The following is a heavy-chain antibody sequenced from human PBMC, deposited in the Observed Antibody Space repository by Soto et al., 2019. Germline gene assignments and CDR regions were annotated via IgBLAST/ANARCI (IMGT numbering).Heavy chain of an antibody. CDR1: GFTFSAYG. Sequence: PGGSLRLSCEVSGFTFSAYGMHLVRQAPGKGLEWVALISYDGSDKDYADSVKGRFTISRDNSKNTLYLQMNSLRAEDTAVYYCARDFVHGTHPAYFQHWGQGTLITVSS. CDR2: ISYDGSDK. J-gene: IGHJ1*01. V-gene: IGHV3-30*03. CDR3: ARDFVHGTHPAYFQH. D-gene: IGHD1-1*01.